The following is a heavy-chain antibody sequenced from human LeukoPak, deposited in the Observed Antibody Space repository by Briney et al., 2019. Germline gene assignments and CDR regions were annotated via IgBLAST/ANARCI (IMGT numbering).Heavy chain of an antibody. J-gene: IGHJ3*02. CDR3: ATDTGYYDYVWGSYRYGAFDI. V-gene: IGHV3-21*01. CDR1: GFTFSSYA. D-gene: IGHD3-16*02. CDR2: ISSSSSYI. Sequence: TGGSLRLSCAASGFTFSSYAMSWVRQAPGKGLEWVSSISSSSSYIYYADSVKGRFTISRDNAKNSLYLQMNSLRAEDTAVYYCATDTGYYDYVWGSYRYGAFDIWGQGTMVTVSS.